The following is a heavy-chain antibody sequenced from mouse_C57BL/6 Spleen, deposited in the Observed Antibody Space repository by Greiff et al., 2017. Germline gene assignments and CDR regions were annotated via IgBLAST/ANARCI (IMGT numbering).Heavy chain of an antibody. CDR2: INPSSGYT. Sequence: QVQLQQSGAELAKPGASVKLSCTASGYTFTSYWMHWVKQRPGQGLEWIGYINPSSGYTKYNQKFKDKATLTADKSSSTAYMQLSSLTYEDSAVYYCSRSVVTTPPFDYWGQGTTLTVYS. V-gene: IGHV1-7*01. CDR3: SRSVVTTPPFDY. CDR1: GYTFTSYW. J-gene: IGHJ2*01. D-gene: IGHD1-1*01.